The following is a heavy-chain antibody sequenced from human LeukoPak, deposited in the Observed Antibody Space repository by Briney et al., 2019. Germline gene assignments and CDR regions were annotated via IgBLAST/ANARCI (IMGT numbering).Heavy chain of an antibody. CDR2: IYYSGST. J-gene: IGHJ3*02. Sequence: ETLSLTCTVSGGSISSSSYYWGWIRQPPGKGLEWIGSIYYSGSTYYNPSLKSRVTISVDTSKNQFSLKLSSVTAADTAVYYCARRSIAAYDAFDIWGQGTMVTVSS. CDR1: GGSISSSSYY. CDR3: ARRSIAAYDAFDI. V-gene: IGHV4-39*01. D-gene: IGHD6-6*01.